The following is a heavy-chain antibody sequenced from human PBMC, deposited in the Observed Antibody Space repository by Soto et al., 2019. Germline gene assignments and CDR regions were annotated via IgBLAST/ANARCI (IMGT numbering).Heavy chain of an antibody. J-gene: IGHJ4*02. V-gene: IGHV4-30-2*01. CDR1: GGSISSGGYS. CDR3: ARGPECGGDCYSYYRDS. CDR2: IYHSGST. Sequence: QLQLQESGSGLVKPSQTLSLTCAVSGGSISSGGYSWGWIRHPPGQGLEWIVYIYHSGSTYYNPSRKSRVTVSLDRSKNKFFMKLSSVAAADTAVYYCARGPECGGDCYSYYRDSWGQGTLVTVSS. D-gene: IGHD2-21*02.